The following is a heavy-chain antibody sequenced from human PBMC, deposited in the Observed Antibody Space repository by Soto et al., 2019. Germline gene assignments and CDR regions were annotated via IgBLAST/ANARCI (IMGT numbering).Heavy chain of an antibody. J-gene: IGHJ5*02. CDR2: VIPIFGTA. CDR3: AKDSYYYGSNDYPSPYNWFDP. CDR1: GGTFSSYA. V-gene: IGHV1-69*01. D-gene: IGHD3-22*01. Sequence: QVQLVQSGAEVKKPGSSVKVSCKASGGTFSSYAISWVRQAPGQGLEWMGGVIPIFGTANYAQKFQGRVTITADESTGPGYLGLSSLRFWDTAVYFWAKDSYYYGSNDYPSPYNWFDPWGQGTLVTVSS.